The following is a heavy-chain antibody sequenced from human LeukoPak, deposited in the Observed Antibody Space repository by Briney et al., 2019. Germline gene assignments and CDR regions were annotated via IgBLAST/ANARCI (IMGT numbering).Heavy chain of an antibody. CDR2: ISYDGSNK. CDR1: GFTFSSYA. Sequence: PGRSLRLSCAASGFTFSSYAMHWVRQAPGKGLEWVAVISYDGSNKYYADSVKGRFTISRDNSKNTLYLQMNSLRAEDTAVYYCATRSPHSGYDSFDYRGQGTLVTVSS. V-gene: IGHV3-30*04. J-gene: IGHJ4*02. CDR3: ATRSPHSGYDSFDY. D-gene: IGHD5-12*01.